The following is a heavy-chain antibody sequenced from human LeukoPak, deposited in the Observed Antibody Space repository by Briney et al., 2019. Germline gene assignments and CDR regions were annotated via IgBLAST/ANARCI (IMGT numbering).Heavy chain of an antibody. J-gene: IGHJ6*03. Sequence: GGSLRLSCAASGFTFDDYGMSWVRQAPGKGLEWVSGINWNGGSTGYADSVKGRFTISRDNAKNSLYLQMNSLRAEDTALYYCAREFPDTAMITGYYYYMDVWGKGTTVTVSS. D-gene: IGHD5-18*01. CDR1: GFTFDDYG. V-gene: IGHV3-20*04. CDR2: INWNGGST. CDR3: AREFPDTAMITGYYYYMDV.